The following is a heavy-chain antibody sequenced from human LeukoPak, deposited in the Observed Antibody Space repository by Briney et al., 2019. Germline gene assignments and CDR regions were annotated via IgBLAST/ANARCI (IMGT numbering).Heavy chain of an antibody. V-gene: IGHV3-7*01. CDR3: ARGYWNFDN. D-gene: IGHD1-1*01. CDR2: IKQDGDEK. CDR1: GFTFSSYW. Sequence: GGSLRLSCAASGFTFSSYWMTWVRQAPGKGLEWVANIKQDGDEKYYVDSVKGRFTISRDNAKNSLYLQMNSLRVEDTAVYYCARGYWNFDNWGQGTLVSVSS. J-gene: IGHJ4*02.